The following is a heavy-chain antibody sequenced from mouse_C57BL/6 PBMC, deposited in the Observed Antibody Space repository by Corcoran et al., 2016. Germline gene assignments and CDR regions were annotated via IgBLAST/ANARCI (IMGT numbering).Heavy chain of an antibody. Sequence: DVQLQESGPGLMKPSQSLSLTCSVTGYSITSGYYWNWIRQFPGNKLEWMGYISYDGSNNYNPSLKNRISITRDTSKNQFFLKLNSVTTEDTATYYCASLYDGYSFDYWGQGTTLTVSS. CDR2: ISYDGSN. CDR3: ASLYDGYSFDY. CDR1: GYSITSGYY. J-gene: IGHJ2*01. V-gene: IGHV3-6*01. D-gene: IGHD2-3*01.